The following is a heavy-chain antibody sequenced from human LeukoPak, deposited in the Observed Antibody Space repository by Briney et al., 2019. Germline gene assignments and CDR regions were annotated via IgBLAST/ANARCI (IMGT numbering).Heavy chain of an antibody. CDR3: MRDYMGWFDP. Sequence: GGSLRLSCVASGFSLSKFQMYWVRQAPGKGLEWVSIISLDGSTEFYADSVKGRFTISRDTASNTMHLEMNNLRTEDTAVYYCMRDYMGWFDPWGQGTLVTVSS. CDR2: ISLDGSTE. D-gene: IGHD3-10*01. J-gene: IGHJ5*02. CDR1: GFSLSKFQ. V-gene: IGHV3-30-3*01.